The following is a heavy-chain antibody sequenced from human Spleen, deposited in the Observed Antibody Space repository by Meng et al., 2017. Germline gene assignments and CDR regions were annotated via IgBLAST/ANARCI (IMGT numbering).Heavy chain of an antibody. Sequence: SETLSLTCTVSGGSISSYYCSWIRQPPGKGLEWIGYIYYSGSTNYNPSLKSRVTISVDTSKNQFSLKLSSVTAADTAVYYCARGSVSWTVAGTLKYYFDYWGQGTLVTVSS. CDR2: IYYSGST. J-gene: IGHJ4*02. D-gene: IGHD6-19*01. V-gene: IGHV4-59*01. CDR3: ARGSVSWTVAGTLKYYFDY. CDR1: GGSISSYY.